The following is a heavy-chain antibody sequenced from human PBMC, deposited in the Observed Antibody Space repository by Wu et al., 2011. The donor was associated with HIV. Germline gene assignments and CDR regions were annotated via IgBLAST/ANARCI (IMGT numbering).Heavy chain of an antibody. CDR3: ARAPRGSYAFDI. CDR1: GYTFVAYY. CDR2: VNPNNNDT. Sequence: EVKKPGASMKVSCRASGYTFVAYYIHWVRQAPGQGLEWMGWVNPNNNDTDYAQNFQGRVTMTRDTSISTAYMELSRLRSDDTAVYYCARAPRGSYAFDIWGQGTMVTVSS. D-gene: IGHD1-26*01. J-gene: IGHJ3*02. V-gene: IGHV1-2*02.